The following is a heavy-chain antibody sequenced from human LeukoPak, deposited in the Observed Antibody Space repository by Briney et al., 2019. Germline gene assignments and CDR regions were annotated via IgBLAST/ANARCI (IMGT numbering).Heavy chain of an antibody. J-gene: IGHJ5*02. CDR2: IYYRGST. CDR3: ARGEFSSNLGWFDP. D-gene: IGHD6-6*01. CDR1: GGSIGSYY. Sequence: SETLSLTCTVSGGSIGSYYWSWIRQPPGKGLEWIGYIYYRGSTNYNPSLMSGVTISVNTSKNQFSLRLGSVTAADPAVYYCARGEFSSNLGWFDPWGQGNLVTVSS. V-gene: IGHV4-59*01.